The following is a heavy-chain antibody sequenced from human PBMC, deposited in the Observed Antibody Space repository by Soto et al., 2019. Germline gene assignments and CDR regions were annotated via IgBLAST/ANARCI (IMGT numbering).Heavy chain of an antibody. Sequence: SETLSLTCSVSGASIISSSYHWGWIRQPPGKGLEWIGNIYYSGTTYYNSSLKSRVTISVDTSKNQFSLRLNSVTAADTAIYYCARRMIRGDWYFDPWGQGTLVTVSS. CDR1: GASIISSSYH. D-gene: IGHD3-10*01. CDR2: IYYSGTT. CDR3: ARRMIRGDWYFDP. V-gene: IGHV4-39*01. J-gene: IGHJ5*02.